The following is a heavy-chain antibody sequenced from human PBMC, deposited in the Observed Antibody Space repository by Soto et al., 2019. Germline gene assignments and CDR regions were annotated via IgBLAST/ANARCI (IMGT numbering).Heavy chain of an antibody. CDR1: GFSLTSRPMG. J-gene: IGHJ4*02. V-gene: IGHV2-5*02. CDR3: GHRLGGYPWNEGYLDY. D-gene: IGHD1-1*01. CDR2: VYWDDDN. Sequence: QITLKESGPALVTPTQTLTLTCSFSGFSLTSRPMGVGWIRQPPGKALEWLAFVYWDDDNRYSPALRSRLTVTKDTPIQLVVLTMTNINPVNTATYYRGHRLGGYPWNEGYLDYGVREILVAVS.